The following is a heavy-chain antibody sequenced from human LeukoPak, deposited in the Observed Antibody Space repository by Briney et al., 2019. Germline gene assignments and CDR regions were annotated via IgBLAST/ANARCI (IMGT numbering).Heavy chain of an antibody. CDR2: ISYDGSNK. CDR1: GFTFSSYA. D-gene: IGHD3-10*01. Sequence: GGSLRLSCAASGFTFSSYAMHWVRQAPGKGLEWVAVISYDGSNKYYADSVKGRFTVSRDNSKNTLYLQMNSLRAEDTAVYYCAKGNRRFGVTSVLSRGKWFDPWGQGTLVTVSS. CDR3: AKGNRRFGVTSVLSRGKWFDP. J-gene: IGHJ5*02. V-gene: IGHV3-30*04.